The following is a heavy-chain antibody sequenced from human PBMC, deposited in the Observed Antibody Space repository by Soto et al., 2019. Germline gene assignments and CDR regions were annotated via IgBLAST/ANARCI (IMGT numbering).Heavy chain of an antibody. Sequence: PGGSLSLSCILSGFTFNAYTMNWVRQAPGKGLEWVSSISSSSTYIYYADSVKGRFTISRDNTNNSLYLQMNSLTTDDTGLYYCASAVTMGWSPQGYWGQGTPVTVSS. J-gene: IGHJ4*02. CDR2: ISSSSTYI. V-gene: IGHV3-21*06. CDR1: GFTFNAYT. CDR3: ASAVTMGWSPQGY. D-gene: IGHD4-17*01.